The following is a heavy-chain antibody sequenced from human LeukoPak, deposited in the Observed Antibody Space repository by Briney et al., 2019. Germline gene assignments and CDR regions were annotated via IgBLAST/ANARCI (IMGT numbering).Heavy chain of an antibody. D-gene: IGHD3-22*01. CDR3: ARATDYYDSSGYNDY. J-gene: IGHJ4*02. CDR1: GASLSGYY. V-gene: IGHV4-34*01. Sequence: SETLSLTCEVYGASLSGYYWSWIRQPPGKGLEWIGEISHRGNTNYNPSLKSRVTISVDRSTNQFSLKLTSVTAADTAVYYCARATDYYDSSGYNDYWGQGTLVTVSS. CDR2: ISHRGNT.